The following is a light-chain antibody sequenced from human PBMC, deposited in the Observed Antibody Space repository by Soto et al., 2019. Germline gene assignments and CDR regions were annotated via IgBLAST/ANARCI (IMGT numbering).Light chain of an antibody. CDR3: QQRSNWQIT. Sequence: EIVLTQSPATLSLSPDERATLSSSASQSVSTYLAWYQQKPGQAPRILIYDASNRVTGIPARFRGSGSGTDFTLPISSLEPDDFAVYYCQQRSNWQITFGQGTRPEIK. CDR2: DAS. V-gene: IGKV3-11*01. J-gene: IGKJ5*01. CDR1: QSVSTY.